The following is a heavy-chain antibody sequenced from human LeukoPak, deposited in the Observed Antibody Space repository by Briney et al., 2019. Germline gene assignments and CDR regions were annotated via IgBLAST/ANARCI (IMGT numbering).Heavy chain of an antibody. CDR1: GFTFSNYG. V-gene: IGHV3-30*03. Sequence: GGSLRLSCAASGFTFSNYGMHWVRQAPGKGLEWVAVISYDGSSKSYADSVNGRFTISRDSSGNTLYLQMNSLRAEDTAVYYCARRTAASGRVYYAMDVWGQGTTVTVSS. CDR2: ISYDGSSK. CDR3: ARRTAASGRVYYAMDV. D-gene: IGHD6-13*01. J-gene: IGHJ6*02.